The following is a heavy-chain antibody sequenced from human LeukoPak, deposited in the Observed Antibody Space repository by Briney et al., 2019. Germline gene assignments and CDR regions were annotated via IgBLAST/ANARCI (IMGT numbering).Heavy chain of an antibody. J-gene: IGHJ3*02. V-gene: IGHV4-39*07. CDR1: GDSIISSTYY. CDR2: VYYSRTT. CDR3: ARKLPQIGYCSSSSCTGAFDI. D-gene: IGHD2-2*01. Sequence: SETLSLTCSVSGDSIISSTYYWGWIRQPPGRGLEWIGSVYYSRTTYSHSSLKSRVTITMDTSESQFSLNLSSVTAADTAVYYCARKLPQIGYCSSSSCTGAFDIWGQGIMVTVSS.